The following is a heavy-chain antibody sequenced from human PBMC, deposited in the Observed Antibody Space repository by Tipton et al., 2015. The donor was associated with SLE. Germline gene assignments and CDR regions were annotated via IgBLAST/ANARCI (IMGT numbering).Heavy chain of an antibody. D-gene: IGHD2-2*01. Sequence: TLSLTCAVSGGSISNYYWSWIRQSPGKGLEWIGYIYHTESPNYNPSLKSRATISVDSSKNRFSLKLKSVTAADSAVYYCARERYCSGASCYAPDYWGQGTLVTVSS. CDR3: ARERYCSGASCYAPDY. J-gene: IGHJ4*02. CDR2: IYHTESP. CDR1: GGSISNYY. V-gene: IGHV4-59*01.